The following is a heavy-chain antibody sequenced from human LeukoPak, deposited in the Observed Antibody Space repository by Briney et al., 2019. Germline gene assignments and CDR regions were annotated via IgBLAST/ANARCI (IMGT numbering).Heavy chain of an antibody. J-gene: IGHJ4*02. CDR3: ARAYCSGDCPAGGY. Sequence: ASVKVSCKASGYTFTGFYMHWVRQAPGQGLEWMGWINPNSGDTNYAQKFQGRVTMTRDTSINTAYMELSSLTSGDTAVYYCARAYCSGDCPAGGYWGQGALVTVSS. CDR1: GYTFTGFY. V-gene: IGHV1-2*02. D-gene: IGHD2-21*01. CDR2: INPNSGDT.